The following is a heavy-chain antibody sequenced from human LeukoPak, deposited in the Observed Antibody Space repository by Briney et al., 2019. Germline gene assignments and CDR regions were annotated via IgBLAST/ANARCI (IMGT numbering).Heavy chain of an antibody. CDR2: IYYSRST. CDR1: GGSISSYY. Sequence: SETLSLTCTVSGGSISSYYWSWIRQPPGKGLEWIGYIYYSRSTNYNPSLKSRVTISVDTSKNQFSLKLSSVTAADTAVYYCARHRVGATPYYFDYWGQGTLVTVSS. CDR3: ARHRVGATPYYFDY. D-gene: IGHD1-26*01. J-gene: IGHJ4*02. V-gene: IGHV4-59*08.